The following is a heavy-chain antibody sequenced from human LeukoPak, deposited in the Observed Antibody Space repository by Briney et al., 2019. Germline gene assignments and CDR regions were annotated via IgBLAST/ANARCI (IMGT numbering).Heavy chain of an antibody. CDR1: GGSISSYY. D-gene: IGHD6-6*01. J-gene: IGHJ3*02. CDR2: IYYSGST. Sequence: PSETLSLTCTVSGGSISSYYWSWIRQPPGKGLEWIGYIYYSGSTNYNPSLKSRVTISVDTSKNQFSLKLSSVTAADMAVYYCARGSSSSDPGAFDIWGQGTMVTVSS. V-gene: IGHV4-59*01. CDR3: ARGSSSSDPGAFDI.